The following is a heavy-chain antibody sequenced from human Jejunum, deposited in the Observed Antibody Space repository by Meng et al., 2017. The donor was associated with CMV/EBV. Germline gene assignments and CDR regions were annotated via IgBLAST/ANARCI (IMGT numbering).Heavy chain of an antibody. Sequence: SLYMFSIYYIRWVRQAPGQGLEWLGYINPKNGVTKYLQTFQGRLTMTRHTSINTVYMELTSLKSDDTAVYYCARDVDDDNGFDIWGQGTKVTVSS. CDR3: ARDVDDDNGFDI. CDR2: INPKNGVT. CDR1: LYMFSIYY. J-gene: IGHJ3*02. D-gene: IGHD3-16*01. V-gene: IGHV1-2*02.